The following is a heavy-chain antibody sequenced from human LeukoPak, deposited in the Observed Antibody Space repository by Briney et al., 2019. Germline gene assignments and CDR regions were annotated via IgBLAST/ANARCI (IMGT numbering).Heavy chain of an antibody. Sequence: GGSLRLSCAASGFTFSSYGMHWVRQAPGKGLEWVSFIRYDGSNKYYADSVKGRFTVSRDNSKNTLYLQMNSLRAEDTAVYYCAKDPIYYGSGSYLKYYFDYWGQGTLVTVSS. D-gene: IGHD3-10*01. J-gene: IGHJ4*02. CDR3: AKDPIYYGSGSYLKYYFDY. CDR2: IRYDGSNK. CDR1: GFTFSSYG. V-gene: IGHV3-30*02.